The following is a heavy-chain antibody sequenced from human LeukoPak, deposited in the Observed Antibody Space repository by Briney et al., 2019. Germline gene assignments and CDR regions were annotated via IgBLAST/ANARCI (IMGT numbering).Heavy chain of an antibody. CDR1: GFIFSSYW. Sequence: GSLRLSCAASGFIFSSYWMSWVRQAPGKGLEWIGSIYYSGNTYYNASLKSQVSISIDTSKNQFSLRLTSVTAADTAVYYCASTKLGYSSGWHWGQGTLVTVSS. CDR3: ASTKLGYSSGWH. CDR2: IYYSGNT. D-gene: IGHD6-19*01. J-gene: IGHJ4*02. V-gene: IGHV4-39*01.